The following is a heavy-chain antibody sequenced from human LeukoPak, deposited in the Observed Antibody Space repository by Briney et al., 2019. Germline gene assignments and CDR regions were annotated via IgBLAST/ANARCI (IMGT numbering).Heavy chain of an antibody. J-gene: IGHJ4*02. CDR1: GYSFTSYW. V-gene: IGHV5-51*01. D-gene: IGHD1-26*01. CDR2: IYPGDSDT. Sequence: GESLKISCKGSGYSFTSYWIGWVRQMPGKGLEWMGIIYPGDSDTRYSPSFQGQVTISADKSISTAYLQWSSLRSEDTAVYYCATPRDIVGATSFDYWGQGTLVTVSS. CDR3: ATPRDIVGATSFDY.